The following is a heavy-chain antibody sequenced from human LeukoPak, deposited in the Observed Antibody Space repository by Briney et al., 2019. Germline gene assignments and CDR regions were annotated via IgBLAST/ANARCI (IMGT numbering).Heavy chain of an antibody. CDR3: ARGPTYCSSTSCYFNY. V-gene: IGHV4-34*01. CDR2: INHSGST. Sequence: SETLSLTCAVYGGSFSSFYWNWIRQPPGKGLEWIGEINHSGSTNYNPSLKSRVTISVDTSKNQFSLKLSSVTAADTAVYYCARGPTYCSSTSCYFNYWGQGTLVTVSS. CDR1: GGSFSSFY. D-gene: IGHD2-2*01. J-gene: IGHJ4*02.